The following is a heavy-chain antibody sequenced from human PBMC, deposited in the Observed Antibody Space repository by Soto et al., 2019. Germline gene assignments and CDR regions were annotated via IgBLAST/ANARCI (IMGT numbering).Heavy chain of an antibody. CDR2: INPSGGST. CDR1: GYTFTSYY. J-gene: IGHJ6*02. CDR3: ARDYYDILTGYYEAPGPSYYYYGMDV. V-gene: IGHV1-46*01. Sequence: ASVKVSCKASGYTFTSYYMHWVRQAPGQGLEWMGIINPSGGSTSHAQKFQGRVTMTRDTSTSTVYMELSSLRSEDTAVYYCARDYYDILTGYYEAPGPSYYYYGMDVWGQGTTVTVSS. D-gene: IGHD3-9*01.